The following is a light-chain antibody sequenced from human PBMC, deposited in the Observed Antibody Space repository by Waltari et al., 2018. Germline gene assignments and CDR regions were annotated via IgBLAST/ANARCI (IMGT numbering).Light chain of an antibody. V-gene: IGKV4-1*01. CDR3: QQHYSAPWT. CDR2: WAS. Sequence: DIVMTQSPDSLAVSLGERATINCKSSQSILYSSNNKNYLAWFHQKPGQPPKLLIYWASTRQSGVPDRFSGSGSGTDFTLTISSLQAEDVAVYYCQQHYSAPWTFGQGTKVEIK. CDR1: QSILYSSNNKNY. J-gene: IGKJ1*01.